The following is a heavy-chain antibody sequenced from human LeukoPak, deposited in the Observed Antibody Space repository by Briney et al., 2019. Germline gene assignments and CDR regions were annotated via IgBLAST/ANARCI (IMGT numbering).Heavy chain of an antibody. CDR3: ARVIAARPHYYYYMDV. CDR1: GFTFRDYY. V-gene: IGHV3-11*04. J-gene: IGHJ6*03. CDR2: ISSSGSTI. D-gene: IGHD6-6*01. Sequence: GGSLRLSCAASGFTFRDYYMSWIRQAPGKGLEWVSYISSSGSTIYYADSVKGRFTISRGNAKNSLYLQMNSLRAEDTAVYYCARVIAARPHYYYYMDVWGKGTTVTVSS.